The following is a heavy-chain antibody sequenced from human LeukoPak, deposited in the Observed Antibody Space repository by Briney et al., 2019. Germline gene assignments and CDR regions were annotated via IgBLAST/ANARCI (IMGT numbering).Heavy chain of an antibody. CDR3: ARGSYCSSTSCYGSNWFDP. V-gene: IGHV3-13*01. CDR2: IGTAGDT. CDR1: GFTFSSYD. Sequence: GGSLRLSCAASGFTFSSYDMHWVRQATGEGLEWVSAIGTAGDTYYPGSVKGRFTISRENAKNSLYLQMNSLRAGDTAVYYCARGSYCSSTSCYGSNWFDPWGQGTLVTVSS. D-gene: IGHD2-2*01. J-gene: IGHJ5*02.